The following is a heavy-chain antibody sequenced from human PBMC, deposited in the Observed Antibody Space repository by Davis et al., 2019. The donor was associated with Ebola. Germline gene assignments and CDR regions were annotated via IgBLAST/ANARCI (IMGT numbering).Heavy chain of an antibody. J-gene: IGHJ6*04. CDR2: RYNSGST. CDR3: ARGRLLEWPPTFYGLDV. D-gene: IGHD3-3*01. CDR1: GASISSYY. V-gene: IGHV4-59*01. Sequence: SETLSLTCSVSGASISSYYWSWIRQAPGKGLEWIGFRYNSGSTNHNPSLQSRVIISIDTANKQISLKLSSVTAADTAVYYCARGRLLEWPPTFYGLDVWDKGTTVTVSS.